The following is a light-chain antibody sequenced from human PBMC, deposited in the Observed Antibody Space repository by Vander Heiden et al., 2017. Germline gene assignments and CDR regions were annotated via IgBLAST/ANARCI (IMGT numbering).Light chain of an antibody. CDR1: QSDSSSY. J-gene: IGKJ2*01. Sequence: EIVLTQSPGTLSLSPGERATLSCRASQSDSSSYLAWYQQKPGQAPRLLIYGASSRATGIPDRFSGSGSGTDFTLTISRLEPEDLAVYYCQHDGSSLYTFGQGTKLQIK. V-gene: IGKV3-20*01. CDR3: QHDGSSLYT. CDR2: GAS.